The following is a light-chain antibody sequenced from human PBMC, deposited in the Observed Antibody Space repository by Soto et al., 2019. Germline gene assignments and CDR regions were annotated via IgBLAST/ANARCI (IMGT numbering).Light chain of an antibody. CDR3: CSYAGSSVVV. V-gene: IGLV2-23*02. CDR2: EVS. CDR1: SSDVGSYNL. Sequence: QSVLTQPASVSGSPGQSFTISCTGTSSDVGSYNLVSWYQQHPGKAPKLMIYEVSKRPSGVSNRFSGSKSGNTASLTISGLQAEDEADYYCCSYAGSSVVVFGGGTKLTVL. J-gene: IGLJ2*01.